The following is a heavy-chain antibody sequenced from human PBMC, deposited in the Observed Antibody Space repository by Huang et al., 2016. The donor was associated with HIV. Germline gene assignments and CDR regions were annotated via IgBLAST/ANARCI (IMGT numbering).Heavy chain of an antibody. J-gene: IGHJ4*02. V-gene: IGHV5-51*01. CDR1: GYNFISHW. CDR2: IYPDDSDT. CDR3: ARGYGNGWAFFDH. Sequence: EVQLVQSGGEVKKPGESLKISCKGSGYNFISHWIAWVRQMPGEGLEWRGVIYPDDSDTRYSPSYQGQFTMSADRSISTAYLQWGSLKASDTAMYYCARGYGNGWAFFDHWGQGVLVTVSS. D-gene: IGHD6-19*01.